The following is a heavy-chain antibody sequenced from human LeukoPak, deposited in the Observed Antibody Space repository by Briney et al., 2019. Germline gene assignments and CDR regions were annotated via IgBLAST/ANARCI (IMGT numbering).Heavy chain of an antibody. J-gene: IGHJ4*02. Sequence: SETLSLTCTVSGGSISSYYWSWIRQPPGKGLEWIGYFYYSGSTNYNPSLKSRVTISVDTSKNQFSLKLSSVTAADTAVYYCASYYCGGHCYGFDYWGQGTLVTVSS. CDR2: FYYSGST. V-gene: IGHV4-59*01. CDR3: ASYYCGGHCYGFDY. D-gene: IGHD2-21*02. CDR1: GGSISSYY.